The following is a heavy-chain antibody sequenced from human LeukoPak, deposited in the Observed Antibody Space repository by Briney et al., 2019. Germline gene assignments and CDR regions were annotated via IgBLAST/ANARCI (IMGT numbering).Heavy chain of an antibody. J-gene: IGHJ4*02. CDR3: ARETTVTTLPDY. V-gene: IGHV1-2*02. Sequence: ASVRVSCKGSGYTFTAYYIHWVRQAPGHGLEWMGYVNTYSGGTNYAQKFQGRVTLTRDTSISTAYMELSGLTSDDTALYYCARETTVTTLPDYWGQGTLVTVSS. CDR1: GYTFTAYY. CDR2: VNTYSGGT. D-gene: IGHD4-17*01.